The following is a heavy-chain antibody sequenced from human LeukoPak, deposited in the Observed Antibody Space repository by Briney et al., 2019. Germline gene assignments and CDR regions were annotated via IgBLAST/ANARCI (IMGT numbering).Heavy chain of an antibody. CDR2: IYYSGST. J-gene: IGHJ4*02. CDR1: GGSISSYY. Sequence: PSETLSLTCIVSGGSISSYYWSWIRQPPGRGLEWIGYIYYSGSTNYNPSLKSRVTISVDMSKNQFSLKLSSVTAADTAVYYCARDRHWTNDWVFDYWGQGTLVTVSS. V-gene: IGHV4-59*01. CDR3: ARDRHWTNDWVFDY. D-gene: IGHD1/OR15-1a*01.